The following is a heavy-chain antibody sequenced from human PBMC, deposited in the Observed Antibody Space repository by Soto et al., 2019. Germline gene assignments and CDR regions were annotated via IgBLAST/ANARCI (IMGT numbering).Heavy chain of an antibody. CDR3: ASSPSSPYDLTWFDP. CDR1: GGTFSSYA. V-gene: IGHV1-69*01. D-gene: IGHD3-3*01. J-gene: IGHJ5*02. CDR2: IIPILGTA. Sequence: QVQLVQSGAEVKKPGSSVKVSCKASGGTFSSYAISWVRQAPGQGLEWMGGIIPILGTANYAQKFQGRVTITADESTSTAYMELSSLRSEDTAVYYCASSPSSPYDLTWFDPWGQGTLVTVSS.